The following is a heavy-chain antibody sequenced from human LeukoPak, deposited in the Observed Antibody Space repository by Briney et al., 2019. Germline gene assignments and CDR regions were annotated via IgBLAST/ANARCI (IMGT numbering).Heavy chain of an antibody. V-gene: IGHV4-59*01. Sequence: MSSETLSLTCTVSGGSISSYFWSWIRQPPGKGLEWIGYIYYSGSTSYNPSLKSRVTFSVDTSENQFSLKLTSVTAADTAVYYCARGVGLSAAAGLFDYWGQGSRVTVSS. CDR1: GGSISSYF. D-gene: IGHD6-13*01. CDR2: IYYSGST. CDR3: ARGVGLSAAAGLFDY. J-gene: IGHJ4*02.